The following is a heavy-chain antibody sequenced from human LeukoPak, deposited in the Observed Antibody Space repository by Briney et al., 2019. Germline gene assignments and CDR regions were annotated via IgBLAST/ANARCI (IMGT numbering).Heavy chain of an antibody. D-gene: IGHD3-22*01. J-gene: IGHJ4*02. V-gene: IGHV4-59*01. CDR2: IYYSGST. CDR3: ARDRYYYDSSGYSERFDY. CDR1: GGSFNGYY. Sequence: SETLSLTCAVYGGSFNGYYWSWIRQPPGKGLEWIGYIYYSGSTNYNPSLKSRVTISVDTSKNQFSLKLSSVTAADTAVYYCARDRYYYDSSGYSERFDYWGQGTLVTVSS.